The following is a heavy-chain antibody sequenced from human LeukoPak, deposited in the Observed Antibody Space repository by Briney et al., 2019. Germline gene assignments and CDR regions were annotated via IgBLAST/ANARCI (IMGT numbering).Heavy chain of an antibody. CDR1: GGTFSSYA. CDR2: IIPIFGTA. D-gene: IGHD3-10*01. CDR3: ARDLGITLVRGALYYYGMDV. Sequence: ASVKVSCKASGGTFSSYAISWVRQAPGQGLEWMGGIIPIFGTANYAQKFQGRVTITADESTSTACMELSSLRSEDTAVYYCARDLGITLVRGALYYYGMDVWGQGTTVTVAS. J-gene: IGHJ6*02. V-gene: IGHV1-69*13.